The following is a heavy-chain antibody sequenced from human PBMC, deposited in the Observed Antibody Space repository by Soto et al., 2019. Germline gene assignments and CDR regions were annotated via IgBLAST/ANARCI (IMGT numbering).Heavy chain of an antibody. V-gene: IGHV4-34*01. D-gene: IGHD1-26*01. Sequence: PSETLSLTCAVYGGSFSGYYWRWIRQPPGKGLEWIGEINHSGSTNYNPSLKSRVTISVDTSKNQFSLKLSSVTAADTAVYYCARRSSAYYYYGMDVWGQGTTVTVSS. J-gene: IGHJ6*02. CDR3: ARRSSAYYYYGMDV. CDR2: INHSGST. CDR1: GGSFSGYY.